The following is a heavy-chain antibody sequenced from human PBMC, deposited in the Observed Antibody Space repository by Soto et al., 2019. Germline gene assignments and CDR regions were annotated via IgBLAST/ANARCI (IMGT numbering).Heavy chain of an antibody. J-gene: IGHJ1*01. CDR3: ASTYSPSSSWYNRQIAEYFQH. Sequence: ASVKVSCKASGYTFTSYGINWVRQATGQGLEWMGWMNPNSGNTGYAQKFQGRVTMTRNTSISTAYMGLSSLRSEDTAVYYCASTYSPSSSWYNRQIAEYFQHWGQGTLVTVSS. D-gene: IGHD6-13*01. V-gene: IGHV1-8*01. CDR1: GYTFTSYG. CDR2: MNPNSGNT.